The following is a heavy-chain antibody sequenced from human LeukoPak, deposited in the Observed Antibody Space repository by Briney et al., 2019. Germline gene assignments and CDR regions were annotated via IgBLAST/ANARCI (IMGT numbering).Heavy chain of an antibody. V-gene: IGHV3-53*01. J-gene: IGHJ4*02. CDR3: ARRAGAYSHPYDY. CDR2: VYSDGSM. D-gene: IGHD4/OR15-4a*01. Sequence: AGSLRLSCAVSGGTVSSNYMCWVRKAPRKGLEWVSFVYSDGSMHSSDYPPGRFTVSIADSKTTLYLQMNSVRAEDPAVYYCARRAGAYSHPYDYWGRGTLVTVSS. CDR1: GGTVSSNY.